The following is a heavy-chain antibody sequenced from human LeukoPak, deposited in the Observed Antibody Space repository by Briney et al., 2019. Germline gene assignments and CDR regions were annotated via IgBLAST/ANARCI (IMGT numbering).Heavy chain of an antibody. CDR3: VKLGYCTDGVCSDDAFDV. Sequence: PGGSLRLSCAASGFTFSSYAMSWVRQAPGKGLEWVSAISGSGGSTYYADSVKGRFTISRDNSKNTLYLQMNSLRAVDTAVYYCVKLGYCTDGVCSDDAFDVWGQGTMVIVSS. J-gene: IGHJ3*01. V-gene: IGHV3-23*01. CDR2: ISGSGGST. D-gene: IGHD2-8*01. CDR1: GFTFSSYA.